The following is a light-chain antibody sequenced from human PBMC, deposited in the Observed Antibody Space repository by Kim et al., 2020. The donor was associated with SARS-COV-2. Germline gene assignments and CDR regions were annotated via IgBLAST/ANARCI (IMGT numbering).Light chain of an antibody. Sequence: ASVGDRVTFTCRASQDINSALAWYQQKPGKAPKLLIYFASSLQTGVPSRFSGIGSRTEFTLTIDSLQPEDFATYYCQQFHTYPLTFGGGTKVDIK. J-gene: IGKJ4*01. CDR3: QQFHTYPLT. CDR1: QDINSA. V-gene: IGKV1-13*02. CDR2: FAS.